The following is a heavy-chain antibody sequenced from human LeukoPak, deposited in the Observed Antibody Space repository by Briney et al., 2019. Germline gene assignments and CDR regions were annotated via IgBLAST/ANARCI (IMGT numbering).Heavy chain of an antibody. CDR3: ARVITWDDSSGYYPLYYFDY. CDR1: GYTFTSYY. D-gene: IGHD3-22*01. J-gene: IGHJ4*02. V-gene: IGHV1-46*01. CDR2: INPSGGST. Sequence: ASVKVSCKASGYTFTSYYMHWVRQAPGQGLEWMGIINPSGGSTSYAQKFQGRVTMTRDTSTSTVYMELSSLRSEDTAVYYCARVITWDDSSGYYPLYYFDYWGQGTLVTVSS.